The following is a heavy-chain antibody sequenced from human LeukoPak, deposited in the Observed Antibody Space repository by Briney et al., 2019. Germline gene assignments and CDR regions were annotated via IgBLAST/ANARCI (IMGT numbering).Heavy chain of an antibody. Sequence: PGGSLRLSCAASGFTFSGSAMHWVRQASGKGLEWVGRIRSKANGYTTAYGASVKGRFTISRDDSQRATYVQMNSLKIEDTAVYYCTRLAGGDAFDIWGQGQWSPSPQ. J-gene: IGHJ3*02. CDR2: IRSKANGYTT. V-gene: IGHV3-73*01. CDR3: TRLAGGDAFDI. D-gene: IGHD2-15*01. CDR1: GFTFSGSA.